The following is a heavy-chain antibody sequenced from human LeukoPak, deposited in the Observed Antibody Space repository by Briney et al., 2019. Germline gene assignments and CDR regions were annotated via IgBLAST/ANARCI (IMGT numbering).Heavy chain of an antibody. Sequence: SETLSLTCTVSGGSISSYYWSWIRQPAGKGLEWIGRIYTSGSTNYNPSLKSRVTMSVDTSKNQFSLKLSSVTAADTAVYYCASDFDYGGNSVAFDIWGQGTMVTVSS. CDR2: IYTSGST. CDR3: ASDFDYGGNSVAFDI. V-gene: IGHV4-4*07. D-gene: IGHD4-23*01. CDR1: GGSISSYY. J-gene: IGHJ3*02.